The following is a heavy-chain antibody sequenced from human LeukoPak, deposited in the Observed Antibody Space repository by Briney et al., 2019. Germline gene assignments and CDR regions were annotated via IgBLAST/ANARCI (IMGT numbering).Heavy chain of an antibody. Sequence: PGGSLRLSCAASGITFSSYAMHWVRQAPGKGLEWVAVISYDGSNKYYADSVKGRFTISRDNAKNSLYLQMSSLRAEDTAVYYCARDPSGYDAFDIWGQGTMVTVSS. J-gene: IGHJ3*02. D-gene: IGHD5-12*01. CDR3: ARDPSGYDAFDI. CDR1: GITFSSYA. V-gene: IGHV3-30*04. CDR2: ISYDGSNK.